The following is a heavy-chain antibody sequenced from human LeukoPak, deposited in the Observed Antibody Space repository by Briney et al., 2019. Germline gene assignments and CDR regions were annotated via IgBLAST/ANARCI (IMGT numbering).Heavy chain of an antibody. D-gene: IGHD3-3*01. Sequence: GGSLRLSCAASGFTVSSNYMSWVRQAPGRGLEWVSVLYSDGTTYYADSAKGRFTISRDNSKNTLYLQLNSLRAEDTAMYYCAKVDEGRDFWSGYYYDAFDIWGQGTMVTVSS. CDR2: LYSDGTT. CDR3: AKVDEGRDFWSGYYYDAFDI. V-gene: IGHV3-53*01. J-gene: IGHJ3*02. CDR1: GFTVSSNY.